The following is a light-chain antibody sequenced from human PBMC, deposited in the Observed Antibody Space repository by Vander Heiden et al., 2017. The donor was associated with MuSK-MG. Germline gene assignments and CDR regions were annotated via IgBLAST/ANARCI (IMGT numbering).Light chain of an antibody. CDR3: QQANSFPRT. CDR2: AAS. V-gene: IGKV1-12*01. CDR1: QGISSG. J-gene: IGKJ1*01. Sequence: DMQMTQSPSCVSASVGDRVSITCRASQGISSGLAWYQQKPGKAPKLLIYAASSLQRGVPPRFSGSGSGTDFSLTIRSRQPEDFATYYCQQANSFPRTFSQGTKVEIK.